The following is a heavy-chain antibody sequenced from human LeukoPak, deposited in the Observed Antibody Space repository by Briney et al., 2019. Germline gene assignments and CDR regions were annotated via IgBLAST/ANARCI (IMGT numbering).Heavy chain of an antibody. V-gene: IGHV1-2*04. Sequence: ASVKVSCKASGYTFTGYYMHWVRQAPGQGLEWMGWINPNSGGTCYAQKFQGWVTMTRDTSISTAYMELSRLRSDDTAVYYCARDLPEDYGDYYYYGMDVWGQGTTVTVSS. D-gene: IGHD4-17*01. J-gene: IGHJ6*02. CDR3: ARDLPEDYGDYYYYGMDV. CDR2: INPNSGGT. CDR1: GYTFTGYY.